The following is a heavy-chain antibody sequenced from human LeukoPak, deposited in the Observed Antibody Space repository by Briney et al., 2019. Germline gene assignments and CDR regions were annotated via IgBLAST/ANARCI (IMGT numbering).Heavy chain of an antibody. V-gene: IGHV3-21*05. CDR3: AREGSVAGDY. D-gene: IGHD6-19*01. CDR2: IGASGSLT. Sequence: SGGSLRLSCAASGFTFSTYSMNWVRQAPGKGLEWISYIGASGSLTYYADSVRGRFTVSRDNAKNSLYLQMNSLRAGDTAVYYCAREGSVAGDYWGQGTLVTVSS. J-gene: IGHJ4*02. CDR1: GFTFSTYS.